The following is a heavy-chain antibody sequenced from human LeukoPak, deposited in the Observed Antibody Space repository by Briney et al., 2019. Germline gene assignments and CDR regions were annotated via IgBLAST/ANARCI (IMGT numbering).Heavy chain of an antibody. CDR3: AREIPLNSDYTHPLDY. V-gene: IGHV3-21*01. CDR2: ISSSSIYV. Sequence: PGGSLRPSCAASGFTFSSYAMSWVRQAPGKGLEWVSSISSSSIYVYYVDSVKGRFTISRDNARSSLYLQMNSLRAEDTAVYYCAREIPLNSDYTHPLDYWGQGTLVTVSS. CDR1: GFTFSSYA. D-gene: IGHD5-12*01. J-gene: IGHJ4*02.